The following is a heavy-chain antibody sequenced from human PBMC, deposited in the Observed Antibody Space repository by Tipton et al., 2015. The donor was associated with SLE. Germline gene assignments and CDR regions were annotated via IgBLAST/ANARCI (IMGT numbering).Heavy chain of an antibody. CDR2: IYYSGST. J-gene: IGHJ5*02. V-gene: IGHV4-39*07. Sequence: TLSLTCTVSGGSISSSSYYWGWIRQPPGKGLEWIGSIYYSGSTYYNPSLKSRVTISLDTSKKQLSLKVRSVTAADTAMYYCARHRTYSSSWDGYNWFDPWGQGTLVTVSS. CDR1: GGSISSSSYY. D-gene: IGHD6-13*01. CDR3: ARHRTYSSSWDGYNWFDP.